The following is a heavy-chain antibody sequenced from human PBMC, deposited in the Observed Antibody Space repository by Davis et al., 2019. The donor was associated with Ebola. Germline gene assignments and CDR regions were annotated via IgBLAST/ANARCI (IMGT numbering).Heavy chain of an antibody. CDR2: ISPYNGNT. CDR3: ARLRLSEYSYGYDYYYCGMDV. Sequence: ASVKVSCKASGYTFTSYGISWVRQAPGQGLDWMGWISPYNGNTNYAQKIQGRVTMTTDTSTSTAYMELRSLRSDDTAVYYCARLRLSEYSYGYDYYYCGMDVWGQGTTVTVSS. V-gene: IGHV1-18*01. CDR1: GYTFTSYG. J-gene: IGHJ6*02. D-gene: IGHD5-18*01.